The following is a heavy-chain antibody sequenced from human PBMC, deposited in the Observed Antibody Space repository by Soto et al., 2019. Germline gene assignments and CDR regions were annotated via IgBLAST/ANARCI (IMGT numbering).Heavy chain of an antibody. V-gene: IGHV4-30-2*01. J-gene: IGHJ4*02. CDR1: GGSISNAAYS. CDR3: ARERGGYGLFDS. Sequence: LSLTCTVSGGSISNAAYSWSWIRQPPGKGLEWIGYIYPSGMPFYNPSLRSRVTISIDRSNDQFSLNLKSVTAADTAVYYCARERGGYGLFDSWGQGTLVTVSS. D-gene: IGHD5-18*01. CDR2: IYPSGMP.